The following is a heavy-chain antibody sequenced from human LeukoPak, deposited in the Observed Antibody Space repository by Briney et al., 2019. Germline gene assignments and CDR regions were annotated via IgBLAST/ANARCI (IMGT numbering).Heavy chain of an antibody. CDR2: LSGSGGST. CDR3: AKASPPPFWY. J-gene: IGHJ4*02. D-gene: IGHD2/OR15-2a*01. V-gene: IGHV3-23*01. CDR1: GYTFSSYV. Sequence: WGSLRLSCAASGYTFSSYVMSWVRQAPGKGLEWVSPLSGSGGSTYYADSVKGRITISRDNFKNTLYLQMNSLRAEDTAVYYCAKASPPPFWYWGQGTLVPVSS.